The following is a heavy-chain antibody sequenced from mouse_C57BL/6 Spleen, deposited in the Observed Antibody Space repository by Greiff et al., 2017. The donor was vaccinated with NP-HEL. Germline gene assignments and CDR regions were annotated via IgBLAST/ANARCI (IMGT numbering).Heavy chain of an antibody. CDR3: TREGLHY. V-gene: IGHV1-15*01. Sequence: VQLQESGAELVRPGASVTLSCKASGYTFTDYEMHWVKQTPVHGLEWIGAIDPETGGTAYNQKFKGKAILTADKSSSTAYMELRSLTSEDSAVYYCTREGLHYWGQGTTLTVSS. CDR1: GYTFTDYE. D-gene: IGHD2-1*01. CDR2: IDPETGGT. J-gene: IGHJ2*01.